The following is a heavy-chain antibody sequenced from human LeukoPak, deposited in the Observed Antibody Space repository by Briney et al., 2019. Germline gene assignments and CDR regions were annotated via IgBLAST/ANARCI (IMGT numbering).Heavy chain of an antibody. CDR3: ARDSPYYDILTGYGYYYYMDV. Sequence: SETLSLTCTVSGGSISSYYWSWTRQPPGKGLEWIGYIYYSGSTNYNPSLKSRVTISVDTSKNQFSLKLSSVTAADTAVYYCARDSPYYDILTGYGYYYYMDVWGKGTTVTVSS. J-gene: IGHJ6*03. V-gene: IGHV4-59*01. CDR1: GGSISSYY. D-gene: IGHD3-9*01. CDR2: IYYSGST.